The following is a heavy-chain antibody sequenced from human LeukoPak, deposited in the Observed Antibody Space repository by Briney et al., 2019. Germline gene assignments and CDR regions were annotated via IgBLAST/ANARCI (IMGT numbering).Heavy chain of an antibody. Sequence: ASVKVSCKASGYTFTGYYMHWVRQAPGQEREWMGWINPNSGCTNYAKNFQSSVTMTRNPSISTAYMELSRLRSDDTAVYYCAIYVVRGGFDYWGQGTLVTASS. V-gene: IGHV1-2*02. D-gene: IGHD3-10*01. CDR3: AIYVVRGGFDY. CDR1: GYTFTGYY. J-gene: IGHJ4*02. CDR2: INPNSGCT.